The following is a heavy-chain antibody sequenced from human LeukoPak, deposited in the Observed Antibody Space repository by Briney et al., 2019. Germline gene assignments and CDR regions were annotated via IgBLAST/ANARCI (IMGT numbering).Heavy chain of an antibody. CDR1: GYTFTSYG. Sequence: ASVKVSCKASGYTFTSYGISWVRQATGQGLECIGWISAYNGNTNYAQKLQGRVTMTTDTSTSTAYMELRSLRSDDTAVYYCARVYESPIVATVGGYFDYWGQGTLVTVSS. D-gene: IGHD5-12*01. CDR2: ISAYNGNT. CDR3: ARVYESPIVATVGGYFDY. V-gene: IGHV1-18*01. J-gene: IGHJ4*02.